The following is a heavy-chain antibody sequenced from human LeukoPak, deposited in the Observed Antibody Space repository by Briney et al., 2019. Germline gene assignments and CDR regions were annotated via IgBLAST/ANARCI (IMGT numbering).Heavy chain of an antibody. CDR3: AKDRDPLTSSGWPWAYFDY. Sequence: GGSLRLSCAASGFTVSSNYMTWVRQAPGKGLEWVSVIYSGGGTYYADSVKGRFTISRDNFKNTLYLQMNSLRAEDTAVYYCAKDRDPLTSSGWPWAYFDYWGQGIMVIVSS. CDR2: IYSGGGT. CDR1: GFTVSSNY. D-gene: IGHD6-19*01. V-gene: IGHV3-53*01. J-gene: IGHJ4*02.